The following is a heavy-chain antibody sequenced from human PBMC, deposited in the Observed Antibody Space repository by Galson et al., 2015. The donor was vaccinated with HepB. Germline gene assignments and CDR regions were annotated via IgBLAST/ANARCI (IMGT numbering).Heavy chain of an antibody. CDR1: GFTFSSYA. D-gene: IGHD5-18*01. V-gene: IGHV3-30-3*01. CDR3: ARDHGGLAWIQLWPARGAFDI. CDR2: ISYDGSNK. J-gene: IGHJ3*02. Sequence: SLRLSCAASGFTFSSYAMHWVRQAPGKGLEWVAVISYDGSNKYYADSVKGRFTISRDNSKNTLYLQMNSLRAEDTAVYYCARDHGGLAWIQLWPARGAFDIWGQGTMVTVSS.